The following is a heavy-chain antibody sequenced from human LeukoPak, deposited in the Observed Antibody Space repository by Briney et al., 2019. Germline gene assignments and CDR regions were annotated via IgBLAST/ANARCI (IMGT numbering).Heavy chain of an antibody. Sequence: GGSLRLSCAASGFTVSTNYMSWVRQAPGKGLEWVSVIYRGGDTYYADSVRGRFTISRDNSRNTLYLQMDSLRSEDTAVYYCARDFFPIVDSTWYEIGYWGQGTLVTVSS. J-gene: IGHJ4*02. V-gene: IGHV3-66*02. CDR3: ARDFFPIVDSTWYEIGY. CDR1: GFTVSTNY. D-gene: IGHD2-21*01. CDR2: IYRGGDT.